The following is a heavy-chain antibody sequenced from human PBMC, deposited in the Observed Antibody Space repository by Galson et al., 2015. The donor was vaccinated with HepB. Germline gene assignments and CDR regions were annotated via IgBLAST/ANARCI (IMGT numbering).Heavy chain of an antibody. V-gene: IGHV3-23*01. Sequence: SLRLSCATSGFTFSRYGMHWVRQAPGEGLQWVATISGGGSVFYGDSVKGRFTISRDNSENTLYLEMSSLTADDTAMYFCARGLGGPPTVTTYPATWPFEFWGQGTMVTV. J-gene: IGHJ3*01. CDR2: ISGGGSV. D-gene: IGHD4-17*01. CDR1: GFTFSRYG. CDR3: ARGLGGPPTVTTYPATWPFEF.